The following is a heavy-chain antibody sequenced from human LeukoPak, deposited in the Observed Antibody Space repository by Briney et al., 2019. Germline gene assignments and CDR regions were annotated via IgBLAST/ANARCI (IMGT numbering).Heavy chain of an antibody. Sequence: GSVKVSCKASGYTFTGYYMHWVRQAPGQGLEWMGRINPNSGGTNYAQKFQGRVTMTRDTSISTAYMELSRLRSDDTAVYYCARTYYDFWSGYYPFDYWGQGTLVTVSS. CDR1: GYTFTGYY. D-gene: IGHD3-3*01. V-gene: IGHV1-2*06. CDR2: INPNSGGT. CDR3: ARTYYDFWSGYYPFDY. J-gene: IGHJ4*02.